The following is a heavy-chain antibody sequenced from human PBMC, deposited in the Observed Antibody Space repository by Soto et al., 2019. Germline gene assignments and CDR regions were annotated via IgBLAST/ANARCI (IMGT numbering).Heavy chain of an antibody. CDR1: GGAIGGYY. J-gene: IGHJ5*02. CDR2: VSYSVST. Sequence: SVTLSLTCSLSGGAIGGYYWGWIRQPPGKALEWIGYVSYSVSTDYHPSLKSRVSISIATSKSRFSMKMISVIVADTAVYYCARHGSDSGWSFLDPWRKGGMVTASS. V-gene: IGHV4-59*08. CDR3: ARHGSDSGWSFLDP. D-gene: IGHD6-19*01.